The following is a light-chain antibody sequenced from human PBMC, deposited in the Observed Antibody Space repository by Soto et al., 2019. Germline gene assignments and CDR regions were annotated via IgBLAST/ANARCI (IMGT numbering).Light chain of an antibody. CDR3: QQYDTSPRK. Sequence: EVVLTQSPVALSMYTVEIAKLSCSSRRNRGSGYLAWYQPQPGQAPRILIYAASSRATGIPDRFSGSGSGTDFTLSISRLEPEDFAVYYCQQYDTSPRKCGQGPKVAI. CDR2: AAS. V-gene: IGKV3-20*01. J-gene: IGKJ1*01. CDR1: RNRGSGY.